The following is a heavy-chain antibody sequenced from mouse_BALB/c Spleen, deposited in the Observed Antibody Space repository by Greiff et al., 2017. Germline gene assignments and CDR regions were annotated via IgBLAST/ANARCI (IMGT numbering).Heavy chain of an antibody. Sequence: EVMLVESGGGLVKPGGSLKLSCAASGFTFSDYYMYWVRQTPEKRLEWVATISDGGSYTYYPDSVKGRFTISRDNAKNNLYLQMSSLKSEDTAMYYCARGAITTVVATGAMDYWGQGTSVTVSS. CDR3: ARGAITTVVATGAMDY. V-gene: IGHV5-4*02. CDR2: ISDGGSYT. J-gene: IGHJ4*01. D-gene: IGHD1-1*01. CDR1: GFTFSDYY.